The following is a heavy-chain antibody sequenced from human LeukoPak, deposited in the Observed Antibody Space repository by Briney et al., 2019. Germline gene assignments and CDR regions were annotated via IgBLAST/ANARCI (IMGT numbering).Heavy chain of an antibody. CDR2: IYTSGST. CDR1: GGSISSYY. Sequence: SETLSLTCTVSGGSISSYYWGWIRQPAGKGLEWIGRIYTSGSTNYNPSLKSRVTMSVDTSKNQFSLKLSTVTAADTAVYYCASRYCSGGSCYSGLNYYYYMDVWGKGTTVTVSS. V-gene: IGHV4-4*07. J-gene: IGHJ6*03. D-gene: IGHD2-15*01. CDR3: ASRYCSGGSCYSGLNYYYYMDV.